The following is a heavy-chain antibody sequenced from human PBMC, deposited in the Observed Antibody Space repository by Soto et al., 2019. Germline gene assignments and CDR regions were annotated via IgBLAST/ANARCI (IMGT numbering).Heavy chain of an antibody. CDR2: TGLSCRTR. D-gene: IGHD1-20*01. CDR3: ATVHNTSRSFNF. V-gene: IGHV3-23*01. J-gene: IGHJ4*02. Sequence: PGGSLRLSCVASGFTFSVSAMTWVRRAPGKGLEWVSTTGLSCRTRYYGDSVKGRFTVSRDNSKNTLDLQMSSLRAEDTAVYYCATVHNTSRSFNFWGRGTLVTVSS. CDR1: GFTFSVSA.